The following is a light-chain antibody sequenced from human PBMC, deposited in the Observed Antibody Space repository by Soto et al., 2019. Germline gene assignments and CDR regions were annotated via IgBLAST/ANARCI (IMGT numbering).Light chain of an antibody. CDR2: WAS. Sequence: DIVMTQSPDSLAVSLGERATINCKSSQSVLYSSNNKNYLAWYQQKPGQPPKLLIYWASTRESGVPDRFSGRVSGTDLPLTISSLQAEDVAVYYCQQCSSTPGTFGRGTKVEIK. V-gene: IGKV4-1*01. CDR1: QSVLYSSNNKNY. CDR3: QQCSSTPGT. J-gene: IGKJ1*01.